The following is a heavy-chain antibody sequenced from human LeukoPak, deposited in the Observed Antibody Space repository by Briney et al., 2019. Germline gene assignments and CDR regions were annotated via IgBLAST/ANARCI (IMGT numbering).Heavy chain of an antibody. V-gene: IGHV6-1*01. J-gene: IGHJ3*02. D-gene: IGHD3-22*01. CDR3: ARGDYDKSGGGFDI. Sequence: QTLSLTCVISADNVSSNSAAWNWIRQSPSGGLEWLGRTYYRSKWFFDYAVSMKSRLTINSDTSQSHFSLQLRSVTPEDTAVYYCARGDYDKSGGGFDIWGQGTLVTVSS. CDR2: TYYRSKWFF. CDR1: ADNVSSNSAA.